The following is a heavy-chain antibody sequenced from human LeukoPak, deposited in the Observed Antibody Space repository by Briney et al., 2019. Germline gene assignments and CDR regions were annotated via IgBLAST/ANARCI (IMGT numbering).Heavy chain of an antibody. CDR2: IYSGGNT. Sequence: GGSLRLSCAASGFTVSDNYMTWVRQAPGKGLEWVSVIYSGGNTYYADSVKGRFTISRDNSQNTLYLQMDSLRAEDTAVYYCARDGLATGVDYWGQGTLVTVSS. D-gene: IGHD7-27*01. J-gene: IGHJ4*02. V-gene: IGHV3-53*01. CDR3: ARDGLATGVDY. CDR1: GFTVSDNY.